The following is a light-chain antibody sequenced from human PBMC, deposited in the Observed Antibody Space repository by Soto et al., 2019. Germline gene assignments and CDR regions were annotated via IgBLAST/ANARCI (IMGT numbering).Light chain of an antibody. CDR3: AAWDYSLNGRV. J-gene: IGLJ1*01. CDR1: NSNIGSNT. V-gene: IGLV1-44*01. Sequence: QSVLTQPPSASGTPGQRVTISCSGSNSNIGSNTVNWYQQLPGTAPKLLIYYDNLLPSGVPDRISGSKSGTSTSLAISGLQSDDEADYYCAAWDYSLNGRVFGTGTKLTVL. CDR2: YDN.